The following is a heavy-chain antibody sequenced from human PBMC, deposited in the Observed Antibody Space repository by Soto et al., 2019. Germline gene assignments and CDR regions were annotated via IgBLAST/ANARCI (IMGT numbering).Heavy chain of an antibody. D-gene: IGHD6-6*01. J-gene: IGHJ5*02. V-gene: IGHV4-31*03. CDR3: ARVWEIAARLRWFDP. Sequence: SETLSLTCTVSGGSISSGGYYWSWIRQHPGKGLEWIGYIYYSGSTYYNPSLKSRVTISVDTSKNQFSLKLSSVTAADTAVYYCARVWEIAARLRWFDPWGQGTLVTVSS. CDR2: IYYSGST. CDR1: GGSISSGGYY.